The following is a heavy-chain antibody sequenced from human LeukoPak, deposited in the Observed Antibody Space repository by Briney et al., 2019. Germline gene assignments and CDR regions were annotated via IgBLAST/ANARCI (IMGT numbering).Heavy chain of an antibody. D-gene: IGHD6-19*01. CDR2: ISAYNGNT. CDR3: ARAIAVAGNYYHYYYGMDV. J-gene: IGHJ6*02. V-gene: IGHV1-18*01. Sequence: ASVKVSCKASGYTFTSYGISWVRQAPGQGLEWMGWISAYNGNTNYAQKLQGRVTMTTDTSTSTAYMELRSLRSDDTAVYYCARAIAVAGNYYHYYYGMDVWGQGTTVTVSS. CDR1: GYTFTSYG.